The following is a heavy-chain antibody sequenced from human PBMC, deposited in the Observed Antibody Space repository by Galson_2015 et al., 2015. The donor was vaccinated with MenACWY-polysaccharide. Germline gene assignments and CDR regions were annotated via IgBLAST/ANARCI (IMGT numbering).Heavy chain of an antibody. CDR2: ISVYNGNT. CDR3: ARGFLSTVTTRPGY. CDR1: GYTFTSYG. D-gene: IGHD4-17*01. J-gene: IGHJ4*02. V-gene: IGHV1-18*01. Sequence: SVKVSCKASGYTFTSYGISWVRQAPGQGLEWMGWISVYNGNTKYAQNLQGRVTMTTDTSTSTAYMELRSLRSDNTAVYYCARGFLSTVTTRPGYWGQGTLVTVSS.